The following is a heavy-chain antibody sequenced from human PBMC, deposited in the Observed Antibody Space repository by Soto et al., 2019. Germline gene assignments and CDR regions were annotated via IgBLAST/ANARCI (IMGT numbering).Heavy chain of an antibody. CDR1: GCSISSSSYY. D-gene: IGHD3-16*01. V-gene: IGHV4-39*01. Sequence: SEPLSLTCTVSGCSISSSSYYWGWIRQPPGKGLEWIGSIYYSGYTYYNPSLKSRVTISVDTSKNQFSLKLSSVTAAYTAVYYCARHNGPLYVGYYYDMDVWGQGTTVT. CDR2: IYYSGYT. J-gene: IGHJ6*02. CDR3: ARHNGPLYVGYYYDMDV.